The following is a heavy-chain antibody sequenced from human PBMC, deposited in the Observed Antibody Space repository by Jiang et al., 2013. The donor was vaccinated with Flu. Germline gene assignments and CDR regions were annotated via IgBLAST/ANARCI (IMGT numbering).Heavy chain of an antibody. V-gene: IGHV3-15*01. D-gene: IGHD2-21*02. CDR3: TTDRGGGDWYYFDY. Sequence: RLSCAASGFTFSNAWMSWVRQAPGKGLEWVGRIKSKTDGGTTDYAAPVKGRFTISRDDSKNMLYLQMNSLKTEDTAVYYCTTDRGGGDWYYFDYWGQGTLVTVSS. CDR2: IKSKTDGGTT. J-gene: IGHJ4*02. CDR1: GFTFSNAW.